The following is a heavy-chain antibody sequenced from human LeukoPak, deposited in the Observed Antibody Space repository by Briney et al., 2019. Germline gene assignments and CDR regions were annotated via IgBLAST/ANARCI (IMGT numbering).Heavy chain of an antibody. J-gene: IGHJ3*02. CDR1: GYTFTSYA. CDR2: INTNTGNP. CDR3: ARAEAMVMSRVFDM. D-gene: IGHD5-18*01. V-gene: IGHV7-4-1*02. Sequence: ASVKVSCKASGYTFTSYAMNWVRQAPGQGLEWRGWINTNTGNPTYAQGLTGRVVFSLDTARSTASLPISSLKAEDTAVYYCARAEAMVMSRVFDMGRRGTMVRVSS.